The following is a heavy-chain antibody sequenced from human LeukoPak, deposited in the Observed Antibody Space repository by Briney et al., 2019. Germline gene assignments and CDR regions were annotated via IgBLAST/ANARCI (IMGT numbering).Heavy chain of an antibody. CDR3: AGVDTTLGY. V-gene: IGHV4-59*08. J-gene: IGHJ4*02. CDR1: GGSISDYY. D-gene: IGHD5-18*01. Sequence: SETLSLTCTVSGGSISDYYWTWIRQSPGTGLEWIGYMDYSGSTAYNPSLKSRVTISIDTSKKQFSLELSSVTAADTAVYYCAGVDTTLGYWGQGTLVTVSS. CDR2: MDYSGST.